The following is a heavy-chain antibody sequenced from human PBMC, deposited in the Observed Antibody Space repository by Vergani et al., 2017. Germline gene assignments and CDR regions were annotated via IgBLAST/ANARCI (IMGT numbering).Heavy chain of an antibody. CDR1: GFTFSSYG. V-gene: IGHV3-30*18. J-gene: IGHJ4*02. Sequence: QVQLVESGGGLVKPGGSLRLSCAASGFTFSSYGMHWVRQAPGKGLEWVAVISYDGSNKYYADSVKGRFTISRDNSKNTLYLQMNSLRAEDTAVYYCAKDIAAAGPFDYWGQGTLVTVSS. D-gene: IGHD6-13*01. CDR3: AKDIAAAGPFDY. CDR2: ISYDGSNK.